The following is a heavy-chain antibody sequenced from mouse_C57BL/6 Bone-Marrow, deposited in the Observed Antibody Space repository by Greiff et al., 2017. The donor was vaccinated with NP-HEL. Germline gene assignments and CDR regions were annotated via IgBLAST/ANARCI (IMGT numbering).Heavy chain of an antibody. CDR3: ARTGGSSFYYFDY. J-gene: IGHJ2*01. D-gene: IGHD1-1*01. CDR2: INPYNGGT. V-gene: IGHV1-19*01. CDR1: GYTFTDYY. Sequence: EVKLLESGPVLVKPGASVKMSCKASGYTFTDYYMNWVKQSHGKSLEWIGVINPYNGGTSYNQKFKGKATLTVDKSSSTAYMELNSLTSEDSAVYYCARTGGSSFYYFDYWGQGTTLTVSS.